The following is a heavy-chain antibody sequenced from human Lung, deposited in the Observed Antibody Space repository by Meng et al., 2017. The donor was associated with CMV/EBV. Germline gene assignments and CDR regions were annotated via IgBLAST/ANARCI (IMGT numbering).Heavy chain of an antibody. Sequence: YDRSWIRQPPGKGLEWIGEINHSGSTNYNPSLKSRVTISVDTSKNQFSLKLSSVTAADTAVYYCARGPSYYYGSGSYYNAMYNWFDPWGQGTLVTVSS. D-gene: IGHD3-10*01. J-gene: IGHJ5*02. CDR1: YD. CDR2: INHSGST. CDR3: ARGPSYYYGSGSYYNAMYNWFDP. V-gene: IGHV4-34*01.